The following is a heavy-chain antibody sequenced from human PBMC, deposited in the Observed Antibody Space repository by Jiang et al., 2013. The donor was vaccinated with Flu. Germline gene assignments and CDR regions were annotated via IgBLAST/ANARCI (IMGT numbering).Heavy chain of an antibody. D-gene: IGHD6-13*01. V-gene: IGHV1-69*01. Sequence: EVKKPGSSVKVSCKASGGTFSSYAISWVRQAPGQGLEWMGGIIPIFGTANYAQKFQGRVTITADESTSTAHMELSSLRSEDTAVYYCARELAAAGTWTFDYWGQGTLVTVSS. J-gene: IGHJ4*02. CDR3: ARELAAAGTWTFDY. CDR1: GGTFSSYA. CDR2: IIPIFGTA.